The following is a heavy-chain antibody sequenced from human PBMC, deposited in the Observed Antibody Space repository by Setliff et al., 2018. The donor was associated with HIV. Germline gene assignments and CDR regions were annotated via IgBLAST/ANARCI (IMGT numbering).Heavy chain of an antibody. CDR2: INPNSGGT. CDR1: GYTFTGYY. CDR3: ARGRREDTPYYGMDV. V-gene: IGHV1-2*04. D-gene: IGHD2-15*01. J-gene: IGHJ6*02. Sequence: ASVKVSCKASGYTFTGYYMHWVRQAPGQGLEWMGWINPNSGGTNYAQKFQGWVTMTRDTSISTAYMELSRLRSDDTAVYYWARGRREDTPYYGMDVWGQGTTVTV.